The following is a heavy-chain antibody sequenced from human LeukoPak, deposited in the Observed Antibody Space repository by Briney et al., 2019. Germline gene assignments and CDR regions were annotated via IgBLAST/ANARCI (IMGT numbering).Heavy chain of an antibody. CDR1: GGSISSYY. D-gene: IGHD1-26*01. V-gene: IGHV4-59*01. CDR3: AREGVGATTGFDY. CDR2: IYHSGST. Sequence: SETLSLTCTVSGGSISSYYWSWIRQPPGKGLEWIGYIYHSGSTNYNPSLKSRVTISVDTSKNQFSLKLSSVTAADTAVYYCAREGVGATTGFDYWGQGTLVTVSS. J-gene: IGHJ4*02.